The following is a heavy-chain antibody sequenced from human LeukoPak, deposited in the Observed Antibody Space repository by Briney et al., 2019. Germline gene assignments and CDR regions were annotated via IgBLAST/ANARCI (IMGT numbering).Heavy chain of an antibody. Sequence: GGSLRLSCAAPGFTFSIYEMNWVRQAPGKGLEWVSYISSSGSTIYYADSVKGRFTISRDNAKNSLYLQMNSLRAEDTAVYYCARDGRDSSSWYSPFDYWGQGTLVTVSS. CDR3: ARDGRDSSSWYSPFDY. CDR1: GFTFSIYE. D-gene: IGHD6-13*01. CDR2: ISSSGSTI. V-gene: IGHV3-48*03. J-gene: IGHJ4*02.